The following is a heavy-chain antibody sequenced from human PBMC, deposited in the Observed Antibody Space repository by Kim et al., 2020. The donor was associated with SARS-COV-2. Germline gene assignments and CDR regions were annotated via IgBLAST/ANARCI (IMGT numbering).Heavy chain of an antibody. Sequence: LSLTCAASGFTFSQHWMTWVRQAPGKGLEWVAHIKYDGSEKYYMDSAKGRFTVSRDNARSSLCLQMNSLRAGDTAVYYCARGHYGRDYWGQGTGVTVSS. CDR2: IKYDGSEK. CDR3: ARGHYGRDY. J-gene: IGHJ4*02. CDR1: GFTFSQHW. D-gene: IGHD4-17*01. V-gene: IGHV3-7*01.